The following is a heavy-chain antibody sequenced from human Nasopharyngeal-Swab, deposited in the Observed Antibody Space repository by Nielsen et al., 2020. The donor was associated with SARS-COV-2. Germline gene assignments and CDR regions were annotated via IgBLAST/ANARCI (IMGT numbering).Heavy chain of an antibody. Sequence: GGSLRLSCSASGFTFSSYAMHWVRQAPGKGLESVSAINDNGGSTYYADSVKGRFTISRDNSKNTLYLRMSSLRAEDTAVYYCVKIRGYSYGVGSSFDYWGQGTLVTVSS. D-gene: IGHD5-18*01. CDR2: INDNGGST. J-gene: IGHJ4*02. CDR3: VKIRGYSYGVGSSFDY. V-gene: IGHV3-64D*06. CDR1: GFTFSSYA.